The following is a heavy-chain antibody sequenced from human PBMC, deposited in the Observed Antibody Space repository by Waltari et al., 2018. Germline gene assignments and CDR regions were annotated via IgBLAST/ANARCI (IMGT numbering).Heavy chain of an antibody. CDR1: GFSLSTSGVG. D-gene: IGHD6-13*01. CDR3: ALRQEVGLIAAASFDY. Sequence: QITLKESGPTLVKPTQTLTLTCTFSGFSLSTSGVGVGWIRQPPGKALEWLALIYWDDDKRYSPSLKSRLTITKDTSKNQVVLTMTNMDPVDTATYYCALRQEVGLIAAASFDYWGQGTLVTVSS. CDR2: IYWDDDK. V-gene: IGHV2-5*02. J-gene: IGHJ4*02.